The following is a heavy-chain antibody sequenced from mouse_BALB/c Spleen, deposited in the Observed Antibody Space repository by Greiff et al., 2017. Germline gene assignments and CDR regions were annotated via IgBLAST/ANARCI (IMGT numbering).Heavy chain of an antibody. Sequence: VQLQQSGAELVRPGASVTLSCKASGYTFTDYEMHWVKQTPVHGLEWIGAIDPETGGTAYNQEFKGKATLTADKSSSTAYMELRSLTSEDSAVYYCTIMITTLYYYAMDYWGQGTSVTVSS. V-gene: IGHV1-15*01. CDR2: IDPETGGT. D-gene: IGHD2-4*01. J-gene: IGHJ4*01. CDR3: TIMITTLYYYAMDY. CDR1: GYTFTDYE.